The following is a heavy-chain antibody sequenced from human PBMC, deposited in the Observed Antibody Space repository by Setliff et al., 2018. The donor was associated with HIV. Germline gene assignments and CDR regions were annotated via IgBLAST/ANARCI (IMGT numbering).Heavy chain of an antibody. CDR3: ARGGISIAARPIDY. J-gene: IGHJ4*02. CDR2: IGTGGDT. D-gene: IGHD6-6*01. CDR1: GFTFSSYD. Sequence: PGGSLRLSCEASGFTFSSYDFHWVRQAAGKGLEWVSAIGTGGDTYYVDSVKGRFTISRENARNSLYLQMNSLRAGDTAVYYCARGGISIAARPIDYWGQGTLVTVSS. V-gene: IGHV3-13*01.